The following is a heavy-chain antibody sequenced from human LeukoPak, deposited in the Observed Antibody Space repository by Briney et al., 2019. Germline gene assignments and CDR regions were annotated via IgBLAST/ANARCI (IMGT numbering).Heavy chain of an antibody. D-gene: IGHD2-15*01. Sequence: PWASVKVSCKASGYTITSYGISWVRQAPGQGLEWMGWINPNSGGTNYAQKFQGRVTMTRDTSISTAYMELRSLRSDDTAVYYCAGQGSRYCSGGSCFNWFDPWGQGTLVTVSS. CDR2: INPNSGGT. J-gene: IGHJ5*02. CDR3: AGQGSRYCSGGSCFNWFDP. V-gene: IGHV1-2*02. CDR1: GYTITSYG.